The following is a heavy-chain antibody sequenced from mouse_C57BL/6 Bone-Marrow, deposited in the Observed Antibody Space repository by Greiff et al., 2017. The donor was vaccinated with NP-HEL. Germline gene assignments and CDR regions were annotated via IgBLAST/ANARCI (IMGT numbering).Heavy chain of an antibody. CDR3: TRTRTGTPWYFDV. D-gene: IGHD4-1*01. V-gene: IGHV1-15*01. J-gene: IGHJ1*03. CDR1: GYTFTDYE. CDR2: IDPETGGT. Sequence: VQLQQSGAELVRPGASVTLSCKASGYTFTDYEMHWVKQTPVHGLEWIGAIDPETGGTAYNQKFKGKAILTADKSSSTAYMELRSLTSEDSAVYDRTRTRTGTPWYFDVWGTGTTVTVSS.